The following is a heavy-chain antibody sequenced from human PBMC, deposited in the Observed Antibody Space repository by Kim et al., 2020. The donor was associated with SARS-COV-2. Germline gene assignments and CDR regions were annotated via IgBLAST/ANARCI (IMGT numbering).Heavy chain of an antibody. Sequence: GKGRFTISRDNSKNTLYLQMNSLRAEDTAVYYCARFYVLLWFGESKSFDYWGQGTLVTVSS. CDR3: ARFYVLLWFGESKSFDY. D-gene: IGHD3-10*01. V-gene: IGHV3-23*01. J-gene: IGHJ4*02.